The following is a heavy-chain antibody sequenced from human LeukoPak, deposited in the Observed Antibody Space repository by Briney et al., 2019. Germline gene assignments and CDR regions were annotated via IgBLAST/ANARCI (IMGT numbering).Heavy chain of an antibody. CDR1: GYTFTSYG. CDR3: ARVTPYAAYDIPFDI. J-gene: IGHJ3*02. D-gene: IGHD3-9*01. Sequence: ASVKVSCKASGYTFTSYGSSWVRQAPGQGREGRGWISAYNGNTNYAQKLQGRVTMTTDPSTSTAYMELRSLRSDDTAVYYCARVTPYAAYDIPFDIWGQGTMVTVSS. V-gene: IGHV1-18*01. CDR2: ISAYNGNT.